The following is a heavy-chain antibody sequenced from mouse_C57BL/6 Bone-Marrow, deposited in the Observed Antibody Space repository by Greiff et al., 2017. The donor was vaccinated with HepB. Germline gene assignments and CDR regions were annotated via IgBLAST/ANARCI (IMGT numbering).Heavy chain of an antibody. CDR1: GFTFSSYA. Sequence: EVKLVESGGGLVKPGGSLKLSCAASGFTFSSYAMSWVRQTPEKRLEWVATISDGGSYTYYPDNVKGRFTISRDNAKNNLYLQMSHLKSEDTAMYYCARTIYYYGSSPYYAMDYWGQGTSVTVSS. CDR2: ISDGGSYT. CDR3: ARTIYYYGSSPYYAMDY. J-gene: IGHJ4*01. D-gene: IGHD1-1*01. V-gene: IGHV5-4*03.